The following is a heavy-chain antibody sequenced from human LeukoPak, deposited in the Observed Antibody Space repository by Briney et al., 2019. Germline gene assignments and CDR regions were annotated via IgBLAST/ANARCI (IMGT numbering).Heavy chain of an antibody. CDR1: GFAFNTYW. CDR2: INQDESEK. J-gene: IGHJ4*02. Sequence: QTGGSLRLSCAASGFAFNTYWMAWVRQAPGKGLGWVANINQDESEKYYLDSVKGRFAISRDNGKDSQYLQMNSLRAEDTAVYYCARDNDDNLDYWGQGTLVTVSS. V-gene: IGHV3-7*01. CDR3: ARDNDDNLDY. D-gene: IGHD1-14*01.